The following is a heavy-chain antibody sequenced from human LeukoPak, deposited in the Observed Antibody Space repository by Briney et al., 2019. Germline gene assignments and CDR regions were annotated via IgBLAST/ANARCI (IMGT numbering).Heavy chain of an antibody. V-gene: IGHV4-61*02. CDR1: GGSISSGSYY. Sequence: SETLSPTCTVSGGSISSGSYYWSWIRQPAGKGLEWIGRIYTSGSTNYNPSLKSRVTISVDTSKNQFSPKLSSVTAADTAVYYCARDQGQRPFDYWGQGTLVTVSS. J-gene: IGHJ4*02. CDR2: IYTSGST. CDR3: ARDQGQRPFDY.